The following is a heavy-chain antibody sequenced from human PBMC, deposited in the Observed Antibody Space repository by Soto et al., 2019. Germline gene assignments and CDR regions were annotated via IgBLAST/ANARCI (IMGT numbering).Heavy chain of an antibody. Sequence: SVNVSCKASGGTFSTYAISWVRQAPGQGLEWMGGIIPIFGTANYAQKFQGRVTITADKATSTAYMDLSSLRSEDTAVYYCARVRAMVTPYLFDYWGQGTLVTVSS. V-gene: IGHV1-69*06. CDR3: ARVRAMVTPYLFDY. CDR1: GGTFSTYA. CDR2: IIPIFGTA. J-gene: IGHJ4*02. D-gene: IGHD5-18*01.